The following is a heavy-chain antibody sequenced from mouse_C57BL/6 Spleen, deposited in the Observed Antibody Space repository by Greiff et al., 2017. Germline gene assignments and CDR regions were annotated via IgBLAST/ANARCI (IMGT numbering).Heavy chain of an antibody. J-gene: IGHJ4*01. V-gene: IGHV2-2*01. CDR3: ARNRFDGTLYYYSMDY. Sequence: VQLQESGPGLVQPSQSLSITCTVSGFSLTSYGVHWVRQSPGKGLEWLGVIWSGGSTDYNAAFISRLSISKDNSKSQVFFKMNSLQADDTAIYYCARNRFDGTLYYYSMDYWGQGTSVTVSS. D-gene: IGHD2-1*01. CDR1: GFSLTSYG. CDR2: IWSGGST.